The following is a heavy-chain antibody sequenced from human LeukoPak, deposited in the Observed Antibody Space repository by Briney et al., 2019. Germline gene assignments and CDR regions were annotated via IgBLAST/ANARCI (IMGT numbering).Heavy chain of an antibody. CDR3: GRAGFDY. J-gene: IGHJ4*02. V-gene: IGHV5-51*01. CDR2: IYPSGSST. Sequence: GESLKISCKTSGYSFTSYWSGWVRQMPGRGLEWMGIIYPSGSSTIYSPSFQGQVTISADKSITTAYLQWSSLEAADSAIYYCGRAGFDYWGQGALVTVSS. D-gene: IGHD1-14*01. CDR1: GYSFTSYW.